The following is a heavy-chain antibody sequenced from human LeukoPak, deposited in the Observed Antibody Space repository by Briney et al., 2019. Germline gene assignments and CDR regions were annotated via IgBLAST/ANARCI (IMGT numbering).Heavy chain of an antibody. CDR3: ASGHGGSYYYYYGMDV. V-gene: IGHV1-8*01. J-gene: IGHJ6*02. Sequence: GASVTVSCKASGYSFTSYDINWVRRATGQGLEWMGWMNPNSGNTGYAQKFQGRVTMTKNSSITTAYMELSSLTSEDTAVYFCASGHGGSYYYYYGMDVWGQGTTVTVSS. CDR2: MNPNSGNT. D-gene: IGHD1-26*01. CDR1: GYSFTSYD.